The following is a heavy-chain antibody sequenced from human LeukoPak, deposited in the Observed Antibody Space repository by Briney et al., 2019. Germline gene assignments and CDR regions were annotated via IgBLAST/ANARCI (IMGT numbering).Heavy chain of an antibody. D-gene: IGHD3-9*01. CDR1: GFTFSNYA. Sequence: GGSPRLSCAASGFTFSNYAMSWVRQAPGKGLEWVTAITGSGGNTYYADSVKGRFTISRDNSKNTVFLQMNSLRAEDTAVYYCAKWGDYDVLTGYYVSDYWGQGTLVTVSS. CDR3: AKWGDYDVLTGYYVSDY. CDR2: ITGSGGNT. V-gene: IGHV3-23*01. J-gene: IGHJ4*02.